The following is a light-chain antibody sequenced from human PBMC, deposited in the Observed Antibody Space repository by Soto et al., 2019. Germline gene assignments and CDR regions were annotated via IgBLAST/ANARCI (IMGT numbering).Light chain of an antibody. J-gene: IGKJ3*01. V-gene: IGKV3-11*01. CDR3: QQRSNWPLT. CDR2: GAS. Sequence: EIVLTQSPAPLSLSPGERATLSCRASQSVSSYLAWYQQKPGQAPRLLIYGASNRATGIPARFSGSGSGTDFTLTISSLEPEDFAVYYCQQRSNWPLTFGPGTKVDIK. CDR1: QSVSSY.